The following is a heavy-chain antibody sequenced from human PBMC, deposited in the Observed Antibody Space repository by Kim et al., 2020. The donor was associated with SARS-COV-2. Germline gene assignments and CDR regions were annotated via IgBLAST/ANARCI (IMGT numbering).Heavy chain of an antibody. V-gene: IGHV3-21*01. Sequence: GGSLRLSCAASGFTFSSYSMNWVRQAPGKGLEWVSSISSSSSYIYYADSVKGRFTISRDNAKNSLYLQMNSLRAEDTAVYYCARDEGDVEMATITYFDYWGQGTLVTVSS. J-gene: IGHJ4*02. CDR3: ARDEGDVEMATITYFDY. D-gene: IGHD5-12*01. CDR2: ISSSSSYI. CDR1: GFTFSSYS.